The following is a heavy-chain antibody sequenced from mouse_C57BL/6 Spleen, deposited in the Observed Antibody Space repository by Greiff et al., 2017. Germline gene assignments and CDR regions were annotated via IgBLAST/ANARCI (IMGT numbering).Heavy chain of an antibody. J-gene: IGHJ4*01. CDR1: GYTFTSYW. D-gene: IGHD1-1*01. V-gene: IGHV1-64*01. CDR3: ARDYYGSSFAMDY. CDR2: IHPNSGST. Sequence: VQLQQPGAELVKPGASVKLSCKASGYTFTSYWMHWVKQRPGQGLEWIGMIHPNSGSTNYNEKFKSKATLTVDKSSSTAYMQLSSLTSEDSAVYYGARDYYGSSFAMDYWGQGTSVTVSS.